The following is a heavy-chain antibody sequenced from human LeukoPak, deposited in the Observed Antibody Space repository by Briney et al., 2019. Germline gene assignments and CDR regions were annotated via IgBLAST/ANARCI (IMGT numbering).Heavy chain of an antibody. D-gene: IGHD2-15*01. Sequence: ASVKVSCKASGYSFTGYYMHWVRQAPGEGLEGMGGINPKSGGTNYAQKFQGRVTMTRDTSISTAYMELSRLTSDDTAVYYCATTSSYCSGGSCYLGYWGQGTLVTVSS. CDR1: GYSFTGYY. CDR3: ATTSSYCSGGSCYLGY. CDR2: INPKSGGT. J-gene: IGHJ4*02. V-gene: IGHV1-2*02.